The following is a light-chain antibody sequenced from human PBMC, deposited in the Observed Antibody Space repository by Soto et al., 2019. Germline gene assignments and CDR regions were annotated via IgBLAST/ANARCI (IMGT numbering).Light chain of an antibody. CDR2: GAS. CDR1: QSVSSN. Sequence: EIVMTQSPATLSVSPGERATLSCRASQSVSSNLAWYQQKPGQAPRLLFYGASTRATGIPARFSGSGSGTEFTLTISSLQSEDFAVYYCQQYNNWPPMAFGQGTKVKIK. CDR3: QQYNNWPPMA. J-gene: IGKJ1*01. V-gene: IGKV3-15*01.